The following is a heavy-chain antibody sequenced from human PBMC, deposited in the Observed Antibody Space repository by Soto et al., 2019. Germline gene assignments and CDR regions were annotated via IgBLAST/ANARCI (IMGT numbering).Heavy chain of an antibody. Sequence: GGSLRLSCAASGFTFSSYDMHWVRQATGKGLEWVSAIGTAGDTYYPGSVKGRFTISRENAKNSLYLQMNSLRAGDTAVYYCARGGGCSGGSCYPKDAFDIWGQGTMVTVSS. CDR1: GFTFSSYD. CDR3: ARGGGCSGGSCYPKDAFDI. D-gene: IGHD2-15*01. CDR2: IGTAGDT. V-gene: IGHV3-13*01. J-gene: IGHJ3*02.